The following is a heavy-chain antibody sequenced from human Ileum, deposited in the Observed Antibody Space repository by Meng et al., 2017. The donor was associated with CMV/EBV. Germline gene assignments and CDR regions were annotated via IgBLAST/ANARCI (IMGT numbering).Heavy chain of an antibody. Sequence: QVHMVQSGAEVKRPGASVKVSCKASETFTGYYIHWVRQAPGQGLEWMGRIDPNSGGTNYAQKFQGRVTMTRDTSISTAYMELSRLTSDDTAVYYCASRFSVAGPEQFDYWGQGTLVTVSS. D-gene: IGHD6-19*01. CDR3: ASRFSVAGPEQFDY. CDR1: ETFTGYY. CDR2: IDPNSGGT. J-gene: IGHJ4*02. V-gene: IGHV1-2*06.